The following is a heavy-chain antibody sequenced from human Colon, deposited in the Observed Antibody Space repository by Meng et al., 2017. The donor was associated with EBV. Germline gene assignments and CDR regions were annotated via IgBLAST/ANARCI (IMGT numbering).Heavy chain of an antibody. CDR2: ISGGGDNI. CDR1: GFTFISHT. CDR3: VPSP. Sequence: EVEVLEAGGGLVRPGGSLRLSCAVSGFTFISHTMSWVRQAPGKGLEWVSGISGGGDNIYYADSVKGRFTISRDNSKNTVDLQMNSLRAEETAVYYCVPSPGGQGTLVTVSS. D-gene: IGHD1-14*01. V-gene: IGHV3-23*01. J-gene: IGHJ4*02.